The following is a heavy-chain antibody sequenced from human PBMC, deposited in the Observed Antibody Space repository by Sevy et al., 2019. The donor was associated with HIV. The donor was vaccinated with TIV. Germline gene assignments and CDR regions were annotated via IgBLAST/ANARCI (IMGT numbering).Heavy chain of an antibody. CDR1: GFTFSSYS. CDR3: ARGSRGTVDV. J-gene: IGHJ6*02. D-gene: IGHD1-26*01. CDR2: ISSTSKNI. Sequence: GGSLRLSCGASGFTFSSYSINWVRQAPGKGLEWISYISSTSKNIYYADSVKGRFTISRDNAKNTLYLQMNSLGAEDTAEYYCARGSRGTVDVWGQGATVTVSS. V-gene: IGHV3-48*04.